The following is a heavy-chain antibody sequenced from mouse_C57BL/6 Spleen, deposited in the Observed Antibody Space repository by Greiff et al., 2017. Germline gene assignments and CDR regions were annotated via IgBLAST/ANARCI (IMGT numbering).Heavy chain of an antibody. D-gene: IGHD1-1*01. CDR1: GYTFTSYW. V-gene: IGHV1-64*01. CDR2: IHPNSGST. Sequence: QVQLQQPGAELVKPGASVKLSCKASGYTFTSYWMHWVKQRPGQGLEWIGMIHPNSGSTNYNEKFKSKATLTVDKSSSTAYMQRSSLTSEDSAVYYCARGEVYYYGSSPWFAYWGQGTLVTVSA. J-gene: IGHJ3*01. CDR3: ARGEVYYYGSSPWFAY.